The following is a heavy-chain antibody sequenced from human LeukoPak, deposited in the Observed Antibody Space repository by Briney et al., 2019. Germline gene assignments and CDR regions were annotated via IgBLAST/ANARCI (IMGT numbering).Heavy chain of an antibody. V-gene: IGHV3-20*04. J-gene: IGHJ4*02. CDR3: ARGRNPGIAAAGFLDY. Sequence: PGGSLRLSCAASGFTFDDYGMSWVRQAPGKGLEWVSVINWNGGSTGYADSVKGRFTISRDNAKNSLYLQMNSLRAEDTALYYCARGRNPGIAAAGFLDYWGQGTLVTVSS. CDR2: INWNGGST. D-gene: IGHD6-13*01. CDR1: GFTFDDYG.